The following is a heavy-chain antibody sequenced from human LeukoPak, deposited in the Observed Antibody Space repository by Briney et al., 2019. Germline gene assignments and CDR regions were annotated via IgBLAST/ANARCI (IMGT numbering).Heavy chain of an antibody. V-gene: IGHV4-34*01. Sequence: SETLSLTCAVYGGSFSGYYWSWIRQPPGKGLEWIGEINHSGSTNYNPSLKSRVTISVDTSKNQFSLKLSSVTAADTAVYYCARLSTTETGPEYWGQRTLVTVPS. CDR2: INHSGST. J-gene: IGHJ4*02. CDR3: ARLSTTETGPEY. CDR1: GGSFSGYY. D-gene: IGHD4-17*01.